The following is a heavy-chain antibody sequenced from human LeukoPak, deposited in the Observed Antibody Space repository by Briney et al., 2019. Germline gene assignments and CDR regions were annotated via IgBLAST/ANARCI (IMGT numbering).Heavy chain of an antibody. CDR2: IYYSGST. D-gene: IGHD6-13*01. J-gene: IGHJ5*02. V-gene: IGHV4-39*07. CDR3: ARGGTSWYAHNWFDP. Sequence: PSETLSLTCTVSGGSISSSSYHWGWIRQSPGKGLEWIGSIYYSGSTYFNPSLKSRVTISVDTSKNQFSLKLSSVTAADTAVYYCARGGTSWYAHNWFDPWGQGTLVTVSS. CDR1: GGSISSSSYH.